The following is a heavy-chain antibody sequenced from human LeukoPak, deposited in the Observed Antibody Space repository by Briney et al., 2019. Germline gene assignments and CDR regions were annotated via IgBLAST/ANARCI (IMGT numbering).Heavy chain of an antibody. Sequence: SETLSLTCTVSSGSISSGGYYWSWIRQHPGKGLEWIGYIYYSGSTYYNPSLKSRVTISVDTSKNQFSLKLSSVTAADTAVYYCASCGGGDCYYAFDIWGQGTMVTVSS. CDR2: IYYSGST. D-gene: IGHD2-21*02. V-gene: IGHV4-31*03. CDR1: SGSISSGGYY. CDR3: ASCGGGDCYYAFDI. J-gene: IGHJ3*02.